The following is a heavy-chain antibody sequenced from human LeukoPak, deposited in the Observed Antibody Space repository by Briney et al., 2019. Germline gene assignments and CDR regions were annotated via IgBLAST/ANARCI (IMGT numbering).Heavy chain of an antibody. CDR2: INHSGST. CDR3: ARLSGYARFNAFDI. CDR1: GGSFSGYY. J-gene: IGHJ3*02. Sequence: PSETLSLTCAVYGGSFSGYYWSWIRQPPGKGLEWIGEINHSGSTNYNPSLKSRVTISVDTSKNQFSLKLSSVTAADTAVYYCARLSGYARFNAFDIWGQGTMVTVSS. D-gene: IGHD3-22*01. V-gene: IGHV4-34*01.